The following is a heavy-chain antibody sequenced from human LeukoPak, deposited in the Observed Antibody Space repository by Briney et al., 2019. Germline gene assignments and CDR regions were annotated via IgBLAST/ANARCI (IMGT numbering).Heavy chain of an antibody. CDR1: GFTFSNYA. CDR2: ISYSGDNT. CDR3: AKNSGWPYFDY. V-gene: IGHV3-23*01. D-gene: IGHD6-19*01. J-gene: IGHJ4*02. Sequence: GGSLRLSCEGSGFTFSNYAMTWVRQAPGKGLEWVSGISYSGDNTYYADSVEGRFTISRDNSKNTLYLQMNSLRAEDTAVYYCAKNSGWPYFDYWGQGTLVTVSS.